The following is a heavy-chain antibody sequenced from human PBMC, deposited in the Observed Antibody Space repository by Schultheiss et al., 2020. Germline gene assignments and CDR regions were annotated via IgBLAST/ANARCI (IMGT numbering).Heavy chain of an antibody. CDR3: ARGRIVVVPAAVGGFDY. D-gene: IGHD2-2*01. CDR2: ISSSGSTI. J-gene: IGHJ4*02. V-gene: IGHV3-48*01. CDR1: GFTFSSYW. Sequence: GGSLRLSCAASGFTFSSYWMHWVRQAPGKGLVWVSYISSSGSTIYYADSVKGRFTISRDNSKNTLYLQMNSLRAEDTAVYYCARGRIVVVPAAVGGFDYWGQGSLVTV.